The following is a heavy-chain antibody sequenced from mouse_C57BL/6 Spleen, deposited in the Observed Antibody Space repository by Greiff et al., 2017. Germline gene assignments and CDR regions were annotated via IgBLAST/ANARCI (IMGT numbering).Heavy chain of an antibody. J-gene: IGHJ1*03. CDR1: GYSITSDY. CDR3: ARYTPFTTVVGYFDV. CDR2: ISYSGST. D-gene: IGHD1-1*01. Sequence: EVKLQESGPGLAKPSQTLSLTCSVTGYSITSDYWNWIRKFPGNKLEYMGYISYSGSTYYNPSLKSRISITRDTSKNQYYLQLNSVTTEDTATYYCARYTPFTTVVGYFDVWGTGTTVTVSS. V-gene: IGHV3-8*01.